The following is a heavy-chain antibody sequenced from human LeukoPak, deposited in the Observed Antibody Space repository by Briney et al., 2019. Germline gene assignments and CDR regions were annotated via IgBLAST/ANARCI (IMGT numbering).Heavy chain of an antibody. Sequence: PSETLSLTCTVSGGSISSYYWSWIRQPAGKGLEWIGRVHSNGITNYNPSLESRVTMSEDTSKNQISLNLISVTAADTAVYYCAGEQRPIGGVFFFYYMYVWGKGTTVTVSS. D-gene: IGHD3-16*01. CDR2: VHSNGIT. CDR1: GGSISSYY. CDR3: AGEQRPIGGVFFFYYMYV. J-gene: IGHJ6*03. V-gene: IGHV4-4*07.